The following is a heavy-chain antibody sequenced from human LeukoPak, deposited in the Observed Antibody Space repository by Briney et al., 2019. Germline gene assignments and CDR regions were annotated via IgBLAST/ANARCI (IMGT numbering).Heavy chain of an antibody. J-gene: IGHJ4*02. CDR2: IKRDESEK. CDR3: ATSQRVVVPAVFVDY. V-gene: IGHV3-7*01. D-gene: IGHD2-2*01. CDR1: GFMFSRYW. Sequence: GGSLRLSCAASGFMFSRYWMSWVRQAPGKGLEWVANIKRDESEKYYVDSVKGRFTISRDNAKNSLYLQMNSLGAEDTAVYYCATSQRVVVPAVFVDYWGQGTLVTVSA.